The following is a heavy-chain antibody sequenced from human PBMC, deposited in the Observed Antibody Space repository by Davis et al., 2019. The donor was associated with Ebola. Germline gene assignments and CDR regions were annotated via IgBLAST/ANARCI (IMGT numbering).Heavy chain of an antibody. Sequence: ASVKVSCKASGYTFTSYGISWVRQAPGQGLEWMGWISAYNGNTSYAQKFQGRVTMTRDTSTSTVYMELSSLRSEDTAVYYCARLVAGTFDYWGQGTLVTVSS. J-gene: IGHJ4*02. D-gene: IGHD6-19*01. CDR3: ARLVAGTFDY. CDR1: GYTFTSYG. CDR2: ISAYNGNT. V-gene: IGHV1-18*01.